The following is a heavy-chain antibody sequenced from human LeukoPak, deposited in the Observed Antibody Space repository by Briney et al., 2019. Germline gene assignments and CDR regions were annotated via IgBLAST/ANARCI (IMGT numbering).Heavy chain of an antibody. CDR3: ARNIARNGMDV. CDR1: GFTFSIYE. Sequence: GGSLRLSCAASGFTFSIYEMNWVRQAPRKGLEWVSYISSSGSIIYYADSVKGRFTISRDNAKNSLYLQMNSVRAEDTAVYYCARNIARNGMDVWGQGTTVTVSS. CDR2: ISSSGSII. J-gene: IGHJ6*02. V-gene: IGHV3-48*03. D-gene: IGHD2/OR15-2a*01.